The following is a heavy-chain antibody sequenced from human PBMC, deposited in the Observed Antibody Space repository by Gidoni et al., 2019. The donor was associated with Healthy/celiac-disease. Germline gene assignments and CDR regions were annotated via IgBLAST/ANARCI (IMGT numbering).Heavy chain of an antibody. V-gene: IGHV3-21*01. J-gene: IGHJ4*02. CDR2: ISSSSSYI. Sequence: EVQLVESGGGLVKPGGSLRLSCAASGFTFSSYSMNWVRQAPGKGLEWVSSISSSSSYIYYADSVKGRFTISRDNAKNSLYLQMNSLRAEDTAVYYCARDLALVYGGNSGLGYWGQGTLVTVSS. D-gene: IGHD4-17*01. CDR1: GFTFSSYS. CDR3: ARDLALVYGGNSGLGY.